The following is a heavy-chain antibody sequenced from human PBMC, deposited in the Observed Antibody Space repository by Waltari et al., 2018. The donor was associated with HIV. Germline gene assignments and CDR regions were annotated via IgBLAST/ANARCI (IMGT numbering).Heavy chain of an antibody. CDR1: GASISGSNFS. CDR3: VRLGSGIYFPTRIDF. V-gene: IGHV4-39*01. J-gene: IGHJ1*01. CDR2: LHFSGDT. D-gene: IGHD3-10*01. Sequence: QVHLQESGPGLLKPAETLSLSCTVSGASISGSNFSWGWIRQPPGKTLEWLGGLHFSGDTFYNPTLKTRLNISVDSSANQVSLTVESVTAADTAHYFCVRLGSGIYFPTRIDFWDRGTLVIVSS.